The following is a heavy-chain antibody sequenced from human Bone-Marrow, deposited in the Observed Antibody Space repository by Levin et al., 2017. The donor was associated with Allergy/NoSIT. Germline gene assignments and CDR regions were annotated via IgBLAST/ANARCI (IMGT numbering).Heavy chain of an antibody. CDR1: GFSFSTYW. CDR3: ARGSDYGDYAEAEDFYYGLDV. J-gene: IGHJ6*02. CDR2: IKEDGSDK. D-gene: IGHD4-17*01. V-gene: IGHV3-7*01. Sequence: GGSLRLSCVASGFSFSTYWMSWVRQAPGKGLEWVANIKEDGSDKYYVDSVKGRVTVSRDNAKNSLYLQMNSLRAEDTAVYYCARGSDYGDYAEAEDFYYGLDVWGQGTTVTVS.